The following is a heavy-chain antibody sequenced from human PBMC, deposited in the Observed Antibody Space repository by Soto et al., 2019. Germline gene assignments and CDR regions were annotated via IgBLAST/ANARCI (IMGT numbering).Heavy chain of an antibody. Sequence: EVQLLEAGGGLVQPGGSLRLSCAASGFTFSSYAMRWVRQAPGKGLEWVSAISGSGGSTYYSDSVKGRFTISRDNSKNTLYLQMNSLRAEDTAVYYCARRGSGSYYDYWGQGTLVTVSS. CDR3: ARRGSGSYYDY. V-gene: IGHV3-23*01. D-gene: IGHD1-26*01. CDR2: ISGSGGST. CDR1: GFTFSSYA. J-gene: IGHJ4*02.